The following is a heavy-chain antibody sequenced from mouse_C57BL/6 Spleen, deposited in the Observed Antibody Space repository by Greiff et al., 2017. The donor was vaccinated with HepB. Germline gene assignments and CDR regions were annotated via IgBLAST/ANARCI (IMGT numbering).Heavy chain of an antibody. CDR2: IYPGDGDT. Sequence: VQLQQSGPELVKPGASVKISCKASGYAFSSSWMNWVKQRPGKGLEWIGRIYPGDGDTNYNGKFKGKATLTADKSSSTAYMQLSSLTSEDSAVYFCARRDGSSPYYFDYWGQGTTLTVSS. V-gene: IGHV1-82*01. CDR1: GYAFSSSW. CDR3: ARRDGSSPYYFDY. D-gene: IGHD1-1*01. J-gene: IGHJ2*01.